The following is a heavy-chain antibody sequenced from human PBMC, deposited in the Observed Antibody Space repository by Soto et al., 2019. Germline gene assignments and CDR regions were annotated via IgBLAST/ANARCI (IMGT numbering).Heavy chain of an antibody. J-gene: IGHJ4*02. CDR1: GFTFSSYG. V-gene: IGHV3-30*18. CDR2: ISYDGSNK. CDR3: AKGRYYYDSSGYPSPDY. Sequence: PGGSLRLSCAASGFTFSSYGMHWVRQAPGEGLEWVAVISYDGSNKYYADSVKGRFTISRDYSKNTLYLQMNSLRAEDTAVYYCAKGRYYYDSSGYPSPDYWGQGTLVTVSS. D-gene: IGHD3-22*01.